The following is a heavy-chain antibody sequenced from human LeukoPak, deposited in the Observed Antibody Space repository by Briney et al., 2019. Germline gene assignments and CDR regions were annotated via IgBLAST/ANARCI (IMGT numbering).Heavy chain of an antibody. J-gene: IGHJ6*03. CDR1: GFTFSSYR. Sequence: PGGSLRLSCAASGFTFSSYRMSWVRQAPGKGLEWVANIKQDGSEKYYVDSVKGRFTISRDDAKNSLYLQMNSLRAEDTAVYYCARFRAAAGTYYYYYMDVWGKGTTVTVSS. CDR2: IKQDGSEK. V-gene: IGHV3-7*01. CDR3: ARFRAAAGTYYYYYMDV. D-gene: IGHD6-13*01.